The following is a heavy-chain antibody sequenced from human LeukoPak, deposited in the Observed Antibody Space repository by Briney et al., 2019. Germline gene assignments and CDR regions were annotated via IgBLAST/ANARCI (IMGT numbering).Heavy chain of an antibody. CDR2: ISSSGYSI. Sequence: LSLTCTVSGGSISSYYWSWILQPPGKGLEWVSYISSSGYSIYYADPVNGRFTIPRENAKNSLYLQMTSLRTEDTAVYCASGPPYGSGKFGPFDYWGQGTLVTVSS. CDR3: ASGPPYGSGKFGPFDY. J-gene: IGHJ4*02. V-gene: IGHV3-11*01. D-gene: IGHD3-10*01. CDR1: GGSISSYY.